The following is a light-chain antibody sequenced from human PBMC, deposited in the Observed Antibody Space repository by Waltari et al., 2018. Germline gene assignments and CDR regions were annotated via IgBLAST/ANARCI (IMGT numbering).Light chain of an antibody. CDR3: QKYNSALEGPA. J-gene: IGKJ4*01. Sequence: DIQMTQSPSSLSASVGDRVTITCRASQGISNFLAWYQQKPGKVPKLLIYAASTLQSGVPSRFSGSGSGTDFTLTISSLQPEDVATYYCQKYNSALEGPAFGGGTKVEIK. CDR2: AAS. V-gene: IGKV1-27*01. CDR1: QGISNF.